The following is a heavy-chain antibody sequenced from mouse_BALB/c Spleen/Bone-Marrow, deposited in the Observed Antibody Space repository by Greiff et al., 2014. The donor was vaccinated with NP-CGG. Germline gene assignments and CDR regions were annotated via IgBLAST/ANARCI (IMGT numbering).Heavy chain of an antibody. CDR3: ARWGAYFDY. CDR2: IDPSDSET. J-gene: IGHJ2*01. CDR1: GYSFTSYW. Sequence: QVQLQQSGPELVRPGTPVKLSCKASGYSFTSYWMNWVKQRPGRGLEWIGSIDPSDSETHFNQKFKDKATLTVDKSSSTAYIQLSSLTSEDSEVYYCARWGAYFDYWGQGTTLTVSS. V-gene: IGHV1-61*01.